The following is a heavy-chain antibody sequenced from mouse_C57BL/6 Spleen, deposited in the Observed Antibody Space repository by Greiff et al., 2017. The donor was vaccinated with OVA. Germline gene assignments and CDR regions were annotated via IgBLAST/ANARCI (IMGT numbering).Heavy chain of an antibody. V-gene: IGHV5-4*01. CDR1: GFTFSSYA. D-gene: IGHD1-1*01. Sequence: EVNVVESGGGLVKPGGSLKLSCAASGFTFSSYAMSWVRQTPEKRLEWVATISDGGSYTYYPDNVKGRFTISRDNAKNNLYLQMSHLKSEDTAMYYCARDTTVVDFDYWGQGTTLTVSS. J-gene: IGHJ2*01. CDR2: ISDGGSYT. CDR3: ARDTTVVDFDY.